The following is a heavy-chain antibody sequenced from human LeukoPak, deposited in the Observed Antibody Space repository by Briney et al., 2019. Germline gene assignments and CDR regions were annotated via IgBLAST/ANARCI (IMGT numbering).Heavy chain of an antibody. J-gene: IGHJ4*02. V-gene: IGHV3-23*01. Sequence: GGSLRLSCAASGFIFRTYAMSWVRQAPGKGLEWVSSISGNGGSTYYADSVKDRFTISRDNSKNTLYLQMNSLRVEDTAVYYCAKPPPDSSSWLFDYWGQGALVTVSS. CDR3: AKPPPDSSSWLFDY. CDR1: GFIFRTYA. CDR2: ISGNGGST. D-gene: IGHD6-13*01.